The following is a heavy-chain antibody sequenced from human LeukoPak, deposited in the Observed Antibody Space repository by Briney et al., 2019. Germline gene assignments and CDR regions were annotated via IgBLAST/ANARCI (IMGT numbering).Heavy chain of an antibody. V-gene: IGHV1-2*02. CDR3: ARGVRVGATQELPEDY. CDR2: INPNSGGT. Sequence: ASVKVSCKASGYTFTGYYMHWVRQAPGQGLEWMGWINPNSGGTNYAQKFQGRVTMTRDTSISTAYMELSRLRSDDTAVYYCARGVRVGATQELPEDYWGQGTLVTVSS. D-gene: IGHD1-26*01. CDR1: GYTFTGYY. J-gene: IGHJ4*02.